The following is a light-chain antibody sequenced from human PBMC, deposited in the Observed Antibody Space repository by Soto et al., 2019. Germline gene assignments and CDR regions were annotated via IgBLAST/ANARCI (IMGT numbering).Light chain of an antibody. Sequence: QSALTQPPSASGSPGQSVTISCTGTSSDVGGYDFVSWYQLRPGKAPKLIIYEVTKRPSGVPDRFSGSKSGNTASLTVSGLQAEDETDYYCSSYAGTNNFVLFGGGTKLTVL. CDR2: EVT. V-gene: IGLV2-8*01. CDR3: SSYAGTNNFVL. CDR1: SSDVGGYDF. J-gene: IGLJ2*01.